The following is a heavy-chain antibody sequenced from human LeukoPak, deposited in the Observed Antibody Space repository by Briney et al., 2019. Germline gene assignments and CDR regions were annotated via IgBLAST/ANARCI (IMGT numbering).Heavy chain of an antibody. V-gene: IGHV3-30-3*01. CDR1: GFTFSSYA. CDR3: ARDASPPELELGPFDS. CDR2: ISYDGSNK. Sequence: GGSLRLSCAASGFTFSSYAMHWVRQAPGKGLEWVAVISYDGSNKYYADSVKGRFTISRDNSKNTLYLQMNSLRAEDTAVYYCARDASPPELELGPFDSWGQGTLVTVSS. D-gene: IGHD1-7*01. J-gene: IGHJ4*02.